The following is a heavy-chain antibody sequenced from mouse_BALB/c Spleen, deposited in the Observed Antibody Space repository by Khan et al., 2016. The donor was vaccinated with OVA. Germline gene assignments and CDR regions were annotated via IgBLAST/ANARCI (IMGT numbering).Heavy chain of an antibody. CDR2: INPNNGDS. CDR1: GYTFSSYY. CDR3: TRSGYGSFAY. V-gene: IGHV1S81*02. D-gene: IGHD2-2*01. J-gene: IGHJ3*01. Sequence: QVQLKQSGAELVKTGASVKLSCKASGYTFSSYYLYWVKQRPGQGLEWIGEINPNNGDSNFTEKFKSKATLTVDRFSYTAYMQLSSLTSEDSAFYYCTRSGYGSFAYWGQGTLVTVSA.